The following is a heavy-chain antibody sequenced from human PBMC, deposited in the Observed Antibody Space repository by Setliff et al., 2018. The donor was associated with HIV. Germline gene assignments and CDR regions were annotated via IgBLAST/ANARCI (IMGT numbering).Heavy chain of an antibody. V-gene: IGHV4-38-2*02. Sequence: SETLSLTCAVSGYSISSGYYWGWIRQPPGKGLEWIGSIYHSGSTYYNRSLKSRVTISLDTSKNQFSLKLSSVTAADTAVYYCARDIQAAGTGWFDPWGQGTLVTVSS. CDR3: ARDIQAAGTGWFDP. CDR2: IYHSGST. CDR1: GYSISSGYY. D-gene: IGHD6-13*01. J-gene: IGHJ5*02.